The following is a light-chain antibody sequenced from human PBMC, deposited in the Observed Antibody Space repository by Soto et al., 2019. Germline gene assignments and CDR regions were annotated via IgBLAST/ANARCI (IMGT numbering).Light chain of an antibody. Sequence: QSVLTQPPSVSGAPGQRVTISCTGSSSNIGAGYDVHWYQQLPGTAPKLLISGNSNRPSGVPDRFSGSKSGTSASLAITGLQAEDEADYCCQSYDSSLSGLVFGGGTKVTVL. CDR3: QSYDSSLSGLV. CDR2: GNS. V-gene: IGLV1-40*01. CDR1: SSNIGAGYD. J-gene: IGLJ2*01.